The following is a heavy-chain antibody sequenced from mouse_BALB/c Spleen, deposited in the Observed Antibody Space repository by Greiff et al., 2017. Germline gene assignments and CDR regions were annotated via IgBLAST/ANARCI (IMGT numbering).Heavy chain of an antibody. V-gene: IGHV5-17*02. Sequence: EVKLMESGGGLVQPGGSRKLSCAASGFTFSSFGMHWVRQAPEKGLEWVAYISSGSSTIYYADTVKGRFTISRDNPKNTLFLQMTSLRSEDTAMYYCARWGDYDDDPAWFAYWGQGTLVTVSA. D-gene: IGHD2-4*01. CDR3: ARWGDYDDDPAWFAY. CDR1: GFTFSSFG. CDR2: ISSGSSTI. J-gene: IGHJ3*01.